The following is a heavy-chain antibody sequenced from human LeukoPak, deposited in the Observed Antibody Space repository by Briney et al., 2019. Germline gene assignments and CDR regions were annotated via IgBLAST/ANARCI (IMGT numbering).Heavy chain of an antibody. CDR2: ISFSVNTK. Sequence: PGGSLRLSCAASGFTFSDYSMNWVRQAPGKGLEWVSYISFSVNTKYYGDSVKGRFTMSRDNAKNSLYLHMDSLRAEDTAVYYCARGAYSSGWAYFDHWGQGTLVTVSS. CDR1: GFTFSDYS. D-gene: IGHD6-19*01. CDR3: ARGAYSSGWAYFDH. J-gene: IGHJ4*02. V-gene: IGHV3-48*04.